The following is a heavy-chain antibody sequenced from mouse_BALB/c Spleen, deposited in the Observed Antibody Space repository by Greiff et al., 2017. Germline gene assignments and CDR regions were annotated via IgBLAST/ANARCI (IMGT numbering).Heavy chain of an antibody. V-gene: IGHV6-6*02. CDR2: IRLKSNNYAT. J-gene: IGHJ2*01. D-gene: IGHD2-10*01. CDR1: GFTFSNYW. CDR3: TPPYYGNYVGY. Sequence: EVQGVESGGGLVQPGGSMKLSCVASGFTFSNYWMNWVRQSPEKGLEWVAEIRLKSNNYATHYAESVKGRFTISRDDSKSSVYLQMNNLRAEDTGIYYCTPPYYGNYVGYWGQGTTLTVSS.